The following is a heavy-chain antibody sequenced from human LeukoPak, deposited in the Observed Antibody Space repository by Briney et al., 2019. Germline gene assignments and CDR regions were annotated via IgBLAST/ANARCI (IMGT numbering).Heavy chain of an antibody. CDR3: TRVFYHDSSDY. CDR1: GFTFSTYW. V-gene: IGHV3-74*01. D-gene: IGHD3-22*01. J-gene: IGHJ4*02. CDR2: IKSDGSTT. Sequence: GGSLRLSCAASGFTFSTYWMQWVRQAPGEGLVWVSHIKSDGSTTRYADPVKGRFTISRDNAKNTLYLLMNSLRVEDTAVYYCTRVFYHDSSDYWAQGTLVPVSS.